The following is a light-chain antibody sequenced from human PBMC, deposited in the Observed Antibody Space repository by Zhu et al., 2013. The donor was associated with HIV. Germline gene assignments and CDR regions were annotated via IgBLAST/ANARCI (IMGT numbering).Light chain of an antibody. CDR1: QTIDTW. CDR2: DAS. V-gene: IGKV1-5*01. J-gene: IGKJ1*01. Sequence: DIQMTQSPSTLSASVGDRVTITCRASQTIDTWVAWYQQRPGKAPKLLIFDASSLESGVPSRFSGSGSGTTFTLTISRLQPEDFATYFTLYXINNSVGTFGQGTK. CDR3: LYXINNSVGT.